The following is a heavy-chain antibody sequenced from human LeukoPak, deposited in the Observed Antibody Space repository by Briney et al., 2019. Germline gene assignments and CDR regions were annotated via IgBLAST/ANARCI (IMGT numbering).Heavy chain of an antibody. CDR3: ARESNEGYYDSSGYYYYRPFDY. V-gene: IGHV3-48*04. D-gene: IGHD3-22*01. Sequence: GGSLRLSCAASGFTFSGCSMNWVRQAPGKGLEWVSYISSSSSTIYYADSVRGRFTISRDNAKNSLYLQMNSLRAEDTAVYYCARESNEGYYDSSGYYYYRPFDYWGQGTLVTVSS. J-gene: IGHJ4*02. CDR1: GFTFSGCS. CDR2: ISSSSSTI.